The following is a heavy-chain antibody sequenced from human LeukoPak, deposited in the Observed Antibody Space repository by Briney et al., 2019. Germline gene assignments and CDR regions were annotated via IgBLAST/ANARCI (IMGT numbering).Heavy chain of an antibody. CDR1: GGSISTYY. CDR3: ARAQLNLLVDFGMNV. J-gene: IGHJ6*02. D-gene: IGHD1-1*01. CDR2: IYYSGST. V-gene: IGHV4-59*01. Sequence: SETLSLTCTVSGGSISTYYWSWIRQPPGKGLEWIGYIYYSGSTNYNPSLKSRVTISVDTSKTQFSLKLSSVTAVDTAVYYCARAQLNLLVDFGMNVWGQGTTVTVSS.